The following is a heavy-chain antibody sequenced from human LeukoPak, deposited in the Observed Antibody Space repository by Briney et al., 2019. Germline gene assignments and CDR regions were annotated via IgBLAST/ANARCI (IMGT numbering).Heavy chain of an antibody. D-gene: IGHD3-22*01. CDR1: GYTFTGYY. Sequence: ASVKVSCKASGYTFTGYYMHWVRQAPGQGLEWMGWINPNSGGTNYAQKFQGWVTMTRDTSISTAYMELSRLRSDDTAVYYCARAKGRYYYDSSGYYFRPGYYYYGMDVWGQGTTVTVSS. CDR3: ARAKGRYYYDSSGYYFRPGYYYYGMDV. V-gene: IGHV1-2*04. J-gene: IGHJ6*02. CDR2: INPNSGGT.